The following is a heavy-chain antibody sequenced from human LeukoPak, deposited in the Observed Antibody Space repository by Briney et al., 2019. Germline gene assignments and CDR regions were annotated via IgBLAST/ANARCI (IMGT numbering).Heavy chain of an antibody. CDR2: INPSGGST. J-gene: IGHJ4*02. D-gene: IGHD6-6*01. Sequence: ASVKVPCKASGYTFTSYYMHWVRQAPGQGLEWMGIINPSGGSTSYAQKFQGRVTMTRDTSTSTVYMELSSLRSEDTAVYYSAIASIAARRFDYWGQGTLVTVCS. CDR1: GYTFTSYY. V-gene: IGHV1-46*01. CDR3: AIASIAARRFDY.